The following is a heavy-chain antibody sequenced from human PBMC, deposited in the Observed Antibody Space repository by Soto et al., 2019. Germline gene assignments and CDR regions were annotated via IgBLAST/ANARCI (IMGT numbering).Heavy chain of an antibody. D-gene: IGHD3-3*02. CDR2: ISPSSGNT. J-gene: IGHJ4*02. CDR3: SVLAFPFDY. Sequence: QVQLVQSGAEVRKPGASVKVSCKTSGYNFTTYNMHWVRQAPGQGLEWMGIISPSSGNTVYAQNLHGRVTVARDTSTRTVYMEMTSLRSEDTAVYYCSVLAFPFDYWGQGTLVTVS. CDR1: GYNFTTYN. V-gene: IGHV1-46*04.